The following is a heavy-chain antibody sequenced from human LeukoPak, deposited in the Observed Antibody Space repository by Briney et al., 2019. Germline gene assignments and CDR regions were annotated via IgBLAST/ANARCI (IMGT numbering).Heavy chain of an antibody. CDR3: ARDSLYSYGLHAFDI. J-gene: IGHJ3*02. CDR2: IYYSGST. D-gene: IGHD5-18*01. V-gene: IGHV4-59*01. Sequence: SETLSLTCTVSGGSISSYYWSWIRQPPGKGLEWIGYIYYSGSTTYNPSLKSRVTISLDTSKNQFSLKLSSVTAADTAVYYCARDSLYSYGLHAFDIWGQGTMVTVSS. CDR1: GGSISSYY.